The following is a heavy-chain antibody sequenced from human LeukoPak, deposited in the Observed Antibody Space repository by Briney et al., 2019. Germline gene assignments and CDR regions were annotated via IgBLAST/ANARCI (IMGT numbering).Heavy chain of an antibody. V-gene: IGHV4-34*01. Sequence: PSETLSLTCAVYGGSFSGYYWSWIRQPPGKGLEWIGEINHSGSTNYNPSLKSRVTISVDTSKNQISLKLSSVTAADTAVYYCARGRGPTTIAGAWFDPWGQGTLVTVSS. CDR3: ARGRGPTTIAGAWFDP. J-gene: IGHJ5*02. CDR2: INHSGST. D-gene: IGHD5-12*01. CDR1: GGSFSGYY.